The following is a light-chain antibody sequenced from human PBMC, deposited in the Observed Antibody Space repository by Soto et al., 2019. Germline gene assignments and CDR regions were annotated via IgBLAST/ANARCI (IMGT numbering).Light chain of an antibody. CDR1: QSVSSSY. Sequence: EIVLTQSPGILSLSPGERATLSCRAGQSVSSSYLAWYQQKPGQAPRLLIYGASNRATGIPDRFSASGSKTNFTLTLSRLEPEDFEVYYCQQYGSSPPYTFGQGTKLEIK. V-gene: IGKV3-20*01. CDR3: QQYGSSPPYT. CDR2: GAS. J-gene: IGKJ2*01.